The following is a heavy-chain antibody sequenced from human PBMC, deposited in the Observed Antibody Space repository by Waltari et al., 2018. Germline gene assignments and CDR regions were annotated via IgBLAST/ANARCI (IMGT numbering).Heavy chain of an antibody. J-gene: IGHJ4*02. CDR1: GFTVGSSY. D-gene: IGHD3-10*01. V-gene: IGHV3-53*02. Sequence: EVQLVETGGGLLQPGGSLRLPCAASGFTVGSSYMRWVRQAPGKGLEWVSIIYTGGSTYYAASVKGRFTISRDNSKNTLFLQMNSLRAEDTAVYYCARDYYGSGSSDYWGQGTMVTVSS. CDR2: IYTGGST. CDR3: ARDYYGSGSSDY.